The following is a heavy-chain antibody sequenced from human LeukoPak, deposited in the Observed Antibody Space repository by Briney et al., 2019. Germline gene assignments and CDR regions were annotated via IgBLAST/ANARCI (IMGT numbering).Heavy chain of an antibody. Sequence: GSLRLSCAASVFTFSSYGMHWVRQAPGKGLEWVAVISYDGSNKYYADSVKGRFTISRDNSKNTLYLQMNSLRAEDTAVYYCAKEDFLMTTVVGIDYWGQGTLVTVSS. CDR1: VFTFSSYG. CDR2: ISYDGSNK. V-gene: IGHV3-30*18. CDR3: AKEDFLMTTVVGIDY. D-gene: IGHD4-23*01. J-gene: IGHJ4*02.